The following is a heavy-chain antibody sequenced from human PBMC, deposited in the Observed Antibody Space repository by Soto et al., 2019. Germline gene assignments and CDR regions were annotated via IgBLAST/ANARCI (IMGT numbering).Heavy chain of an antibody. D-gene: IGHD5-12*01. CDR1: GYTFTSYY. J-gene: IGHJ6*02. CDR3: SREVIVATDPAYYFYGMDV. CDR2: INPSGGST. V-gene: IGHV1-46*01. Sequence: ALVKVSCKASGYTFTSYYMHWVRQAPGQGLEWMGIINPSGGSTSYAQKFQGRVTMTRDTSTSTFYLEVSRLRSEETGVFFFSREVIVATDPAYYFYGMDVWGQGTTVTSP.